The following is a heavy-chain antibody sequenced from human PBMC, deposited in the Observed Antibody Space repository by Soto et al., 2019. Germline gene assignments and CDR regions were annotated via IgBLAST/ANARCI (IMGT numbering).Heavy chain of an antibody. J-gene: IGHJ6*02. CDR3: ARGHHSMDV. V-gene: IGHV3-11*06. CDR1: GFTFSDHY. CDR2: INPSGSNT. Sequence: QVQLVESGGGLAKPGGSLRPSCAASGFTFSDHYMSWIRQAPGKGLEWISYINPSGSNTDYADSVKGRFTISRDNAENSLYLQMNSLRAEDTALYYCARGHHSMDVWGQGATVTVSS.